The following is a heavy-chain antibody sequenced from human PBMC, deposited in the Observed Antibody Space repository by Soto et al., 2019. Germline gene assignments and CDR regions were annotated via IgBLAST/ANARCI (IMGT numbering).Heavy chain of an antibody. J-gene: IGHJ6*03. CDR2: IYYSGST. CDR3: ASPRFGWGYYYYMDV. CDR1: GGSISSSSYY. Sequence: SETLSLTCTVSGGSISSSSYYWGWIRQPPGKGLEWIGSIYYSGSTYYNPSLKSRVTISVDTSKNQFSLKLSSVTAADTAVYYCASPRFGWGYYYYMDVWGKGTTVTVSS. D-gene: IGHD3-10*01. V-gene: IGHV4-39*01.